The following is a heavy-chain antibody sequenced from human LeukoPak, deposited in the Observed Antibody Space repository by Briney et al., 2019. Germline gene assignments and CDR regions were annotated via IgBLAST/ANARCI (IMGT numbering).Heavy chain of an antibody. CDR2: LYSDGNT. Sequence: PGGSLRLSCAASGFTVITNDMTWVRQAPGKGLEWVSVLYSDGNTKYADSVHDRFTIIIDNSKNTLYLEMNSLSPDDTAVYYCARGVEPLAANTLAYWGQGTLVTVSS. V-gene: IGHV3-53*01. J-gene: IGHJ4*02. D-gene: IGHD1-14*01. CDR3: ARGVEPLAANTLAY. CDR1: GFTVITND.